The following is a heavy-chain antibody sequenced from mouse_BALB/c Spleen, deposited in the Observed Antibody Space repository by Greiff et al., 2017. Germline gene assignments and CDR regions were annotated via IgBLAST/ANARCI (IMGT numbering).Heavy chain of an antibody. J-gene: IGHJ2*01. Sequence: EVKLVESGGGLVKPGGSLKLSCAASGFTFSSYAMSWVRQTPEKRLEWVASISSGGSTYYPDSVKGRFTISRDNARNILYLQMSSLRSEDTAMYYCARPITYYFDYWGQGTTLTVSS. CDR2: ISSGGST. D-gene: IGHD1-2*01. CDR3: ARPITYYFDY. V-gene: IGHV5-6-5*01. CDR1: GFTFSSYA.